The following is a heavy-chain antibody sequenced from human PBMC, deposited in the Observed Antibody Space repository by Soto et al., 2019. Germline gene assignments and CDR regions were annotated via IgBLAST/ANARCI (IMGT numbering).Heavy chain of an antibody. V-gene: IGHV1-3*01. CDR3: ARSIVVVTALDY. J-gene: IGHJ4*02. Sequence: ASVKVSCKASGYTFTSYAMHWVRQAPGQRLEWMGWINAGIVNTKYSQKFQGRVTFTRDTSASTAYMELSSLRFEDTAVYYCARSIVVVTALDYWGQGTLVTVSS. D-gene: IGHD2-21*02. CDR1: GYTFTSYA. CDR2: INAGIVNT.